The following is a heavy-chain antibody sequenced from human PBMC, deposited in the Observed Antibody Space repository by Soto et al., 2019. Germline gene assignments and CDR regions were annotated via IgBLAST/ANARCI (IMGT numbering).Heavy chain of an antibody. V-gene: IGHV3-53*01. J-gene: IGHJ5*02. Sequence: PGGSLRLSCAASGFTVSSNYMSWVRQAPGKGLEWVSVIYSGGSTYYADSVKGRFTISRDNSKNTLYLQMNSLRAKDTAVYYCARDRAQAGFDPWGQGTLVTVSS. CDR2: IYSGGST. CDR1: GFTVSSNY. CDR3: ARDRAQAGFDP.